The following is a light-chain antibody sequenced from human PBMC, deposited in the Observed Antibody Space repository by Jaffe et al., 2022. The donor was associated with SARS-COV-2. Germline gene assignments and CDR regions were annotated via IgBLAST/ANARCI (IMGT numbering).Light chain of an antibody. J-gene: IGLJ2*01. CDR1: NIGSKN. CDR3: QVWDSSTGV. CDR2: RDS. Sequence: SYEVTQPLSISVALGQTATITCGGNNIGSKNVHWYQLTPGQAPVLVIYRDSNRPSGIPERFSGSNSGITATLTISRAQAGDEADYYCQVWDSSTGVFGGGTKLTVL. V-gene: IGLV3-9*01.